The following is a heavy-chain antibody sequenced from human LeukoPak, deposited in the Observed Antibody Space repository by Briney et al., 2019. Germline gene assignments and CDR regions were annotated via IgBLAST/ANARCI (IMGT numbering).Heavy chain of an antibody. CDR3: AKDPGRLSHYYYYMDV. J-gene: IGHJ6*03. CDR2: IRYDGSNK. V-gene: IGHV3-30*02. D-gene: IGHD6-25*01. Sequence: PGGSLRLSCAASGFTFSSYGMHWVRQAPGKGLEWVAFIRYDGSNKDYADSVKGRFTISRDNSKITVYLQMNSLRAEDTAVYYCAKDPGRLSHYYYYMDVWGKGTTVTVSS. CDR1: GFTFSSYG.